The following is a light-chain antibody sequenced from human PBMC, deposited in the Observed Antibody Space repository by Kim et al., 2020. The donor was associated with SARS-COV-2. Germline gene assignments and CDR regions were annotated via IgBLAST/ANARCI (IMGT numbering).Light chain of an antibody. Sequence: LSTGERGTLACRASQSVSRSYLAWYQQKPGQAPRLLIYGASSRATGIPDRFSGSGSGTDFTLTISRLEPEDFAAYYCQQYGSSPYTFGQGTKLEIK. CDR1: QSVSRSY. V-gene: IGKV3-20*01. J-gene: IGKJ2*01. CDR2: GAS. CDR3: QQYGSSPYT.